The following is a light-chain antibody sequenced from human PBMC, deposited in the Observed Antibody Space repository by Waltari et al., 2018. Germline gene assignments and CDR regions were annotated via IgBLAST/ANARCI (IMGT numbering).Light chain of an antibody. CDR3: QQYDTSPAT. V-gene: IGKV3-20*01. J-gene: IGKJ2*01. CDR2: GAL. Sequence: EIVLTQSPGTLSLSPGEKATLSCRASQRLQVAYVAWYQHKSGQAPRLLIYGALYRAADIPDRFSGSGSGTDFTLTITRLEPEDFAVYYCQQYDTSPATFGQGTKVEMK. CDR1: QRLQVAY.